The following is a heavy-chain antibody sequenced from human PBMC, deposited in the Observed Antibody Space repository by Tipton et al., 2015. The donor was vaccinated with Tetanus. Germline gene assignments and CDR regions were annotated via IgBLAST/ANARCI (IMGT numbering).Heavy chain of an antibody. CDR3: ARGTWLYTSTYHRHWLDP. CDR2: VDDSGST. V-gene: IGHV4-39*07. J-gene: IGHJ5*02. D-gene: IGHD6-13*01. CDR1: GTSISDKKYY. Sequence: TLSLTCTVSGTSISDKKYYWGWIRQPPGKGLEWIGEVDDSGSTNYSPSLKSRVTISLDTSKNEFSLTLSSVTAADTAVYYCARGTWLYTSTYHRHWLDPWGQGTLVTVSS.